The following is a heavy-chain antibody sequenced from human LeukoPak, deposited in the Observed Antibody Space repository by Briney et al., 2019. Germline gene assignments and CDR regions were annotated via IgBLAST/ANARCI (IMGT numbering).Heavy chain of an antibody. CDR1: GFTFSDYY. CDR2: ISSSSGSTK. Sequence: PGGSLRLSCAASGFTFSDYYMTWIRQAPGKGLEYVSYISSSSGSTKYYADSVKGRFTTSRDNAKNSLYLQMNSLRAEDTAVYYCAREGGYFDWLYHYFDYWGQGTLVTVSS. CDR3: AREGGYFDWLYHYFDY. V-gene: IGHV3-11*04. J-gene: IGHJ4*02. D-gene: IGHD3-9*01.